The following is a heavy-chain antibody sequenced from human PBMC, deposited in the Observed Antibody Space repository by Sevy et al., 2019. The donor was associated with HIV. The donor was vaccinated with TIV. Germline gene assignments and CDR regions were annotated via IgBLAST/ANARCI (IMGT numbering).Heavy chain of an antibody. D-gene: IGHD4-17*01. Sequence: GGSLRLSCAASGFIFNDYWMSWVRQAPGKGLEWVANIKQDGSEKYYVDSVKGRFTISRDNAKNSLYLQMNSLRAEDTAVYYCARDVSSPYGDYEGYYFDYWGQGNLVTVSS. CDR3: ARDVSSPYGDYEGYYFDY. CDR1: GFIFNDYW. V-gene: IGHV3-7*01. J-gene: IGHJ4*02. CDR2: IKQDGSEK.